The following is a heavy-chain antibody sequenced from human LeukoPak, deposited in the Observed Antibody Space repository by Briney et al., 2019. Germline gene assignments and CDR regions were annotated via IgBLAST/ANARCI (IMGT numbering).Heavy chain of an antibody. CDR1: GFPLSSHA. CDR3: ARAPVTSCRGAFCYPFDY. D-gene: IGHD2-15*01. J-gene: IGHJ4*02. Sequence: GGSLRLSCAASGFPLSSHAMSWVRQGPGKELEWVAATSSSDPGTYHADSVRGRFTISRDNSKNTLYLQTNRLRVEDAAVYYCARAPVTSCRGAFCYPFDYWGQGTLVTVSS. V-gene: IGHV3-23*01. CDR2: TSSSDPGT.